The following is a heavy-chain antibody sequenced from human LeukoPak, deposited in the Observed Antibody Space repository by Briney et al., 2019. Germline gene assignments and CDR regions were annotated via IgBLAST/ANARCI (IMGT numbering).Heavy chain of an antibody. CDR2: IKSDGSNT. CDR3: ARGGYYGSGRYYFDS. CDR1: GFTFDDYA. V-gene: IGHV3-74*01. Sequence: GGSLRLSCAASGFTFDDYAMHWVRQAPGKGLVWVSRIKSDGSNTNYADSVKGRFTISRDNAKNTLHLQMNSLRAEDTAVYYCARGGYYGSGRYYFDSWAREPWSPSPQ. D-gene: IGHD3-3*01. J-gene: IGHJ4*02.